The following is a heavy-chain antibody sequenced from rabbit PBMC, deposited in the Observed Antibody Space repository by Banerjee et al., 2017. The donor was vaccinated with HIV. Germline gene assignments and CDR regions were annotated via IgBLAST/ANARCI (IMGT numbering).Heavy chain of an antibody. CDR1: GIDFSSYG. V-gene: IGHV1S7*01. CDR2: IDPVFGST. CDR3: AGTVSAYSYYTDGYADYATPIYFNL. J-gene: IGHJ4*01. D-gene: IGHD6-1*01. Sequence: QLVESGGGLVTLGGSLKLSCKASGIDFSSYGISWVRQAPGKGLEWIGYIDPVFGSTYYASWVNGRFTISSHNAQNTLYLQLNSLTAADTATYFCAGTVSAYSYYTDGYADYATPIYFNLWGPGTL.